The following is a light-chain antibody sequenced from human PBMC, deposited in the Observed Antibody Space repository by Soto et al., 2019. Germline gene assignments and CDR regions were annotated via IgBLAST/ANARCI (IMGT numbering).Light chain of an antibody. CDR1: QGSSSR. Sequence: IEMTHSPSSVSASVGDRVTITCRARQGSSSRLAWYQQKPGKAPNLLIYSASTLQSGVPYRFSGSGSGTDFTLTISSLQPEDFATYYCQQANILPPSFGGGTKVEI. V-gene: IGKV1-12*01. CDR2: SAS. J-gene: IGKJ4*01. CDR3: QQANILPPS.